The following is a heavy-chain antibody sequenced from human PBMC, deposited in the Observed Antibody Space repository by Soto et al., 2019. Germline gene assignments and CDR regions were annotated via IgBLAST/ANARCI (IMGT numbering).Heavy chain of an antibody. CDR2: IYYSGST. Sequence: PSEILSLTCAVSGGSISSYYCSWIRQPPGKGLEWIGYIYYSGSTNYNPSLKSRVTISVDTTKNQFSLKLSSVTAADTAVYYCARRYGGNFDYWGQGTLVTVSS. CDR1: GGSISSYY. V-gene: IGHV4-59*01. CDR3: ARRYGGNFDY. D-gene: IGHD3-16*01. J-gene: IGHJ4*02.